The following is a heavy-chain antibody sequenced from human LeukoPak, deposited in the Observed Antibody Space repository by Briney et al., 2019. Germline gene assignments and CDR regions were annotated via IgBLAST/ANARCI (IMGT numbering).Heavy chain of an antibody. CDR2: INPNSGGT. CDR3: ATYYDFWSGYRENTYFDY. D-gene: IGHD3-3*01. CDR1: GYTFTGYY. J-gene: IGHJ4*02. V-gene: IGHV1-2*02. Sequence: VASVKVSCKASGYTFTGYYMHWVRQAPGQGLEWMGWINPNSGGTNYAQKFQGRVTMTRDTSISTAYMELSRLRSDDTAVYYCATYYDFWSGYRENTYFDYWGQGTLVTVSS.